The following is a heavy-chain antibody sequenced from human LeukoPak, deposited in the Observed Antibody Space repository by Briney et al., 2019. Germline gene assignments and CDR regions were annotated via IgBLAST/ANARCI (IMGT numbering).Heavy chain of an antibody. CDR1: GFTFSSYS. CDR3: ARDSLAGRFLAWLPNNWFDP. CDR2: ISSSSSYI. D-gene: IGHD3-3*01. J-gene: IGHJ5*02. V-gene: IGHV3-21*01. Sequence: PGGSLRLSCAASGFTFSSYSMNWVRQAPGEGLEWVSSISSSSSYIYYADSVKGRFNISRDNAKNSLYLQMNSLTAEATAVYYCARDSLAGRFLAWLPNNWFDPWGQGTLVTVSS.